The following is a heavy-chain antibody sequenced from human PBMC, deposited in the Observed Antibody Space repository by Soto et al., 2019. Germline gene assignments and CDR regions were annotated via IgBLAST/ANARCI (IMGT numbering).Heavy chain of an antibody. CDR3: AREPLRTVVTRSYFDY. Sequence: QVQLVQSGAEVKKPGSSVKVSCKASGGTFSSYAISWVRQAPGQGLEWMGGIIPIFGTANYAQKCQGRVTITADESTSTAYMELSSLTSEDTAVYYCAREPLRTVVTRSYFDYWGQGTLVPVSS. CDR2: IIPIFGTA. J-gene: IGHJ4*02. CDR1: GGTFSSYA. D-gene: IGHD2-21*02. V-gene: IGHV1-69*12.